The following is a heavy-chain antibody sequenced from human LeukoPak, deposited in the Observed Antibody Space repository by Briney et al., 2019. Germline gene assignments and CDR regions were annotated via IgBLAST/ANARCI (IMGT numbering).Heavy chain of an antibody. CDR1: GGSISSGGYY. CDR3: ASLPYYDILTGYYGVY. CDR2: IYYSGST. D-gene: IGHD3-9*01. Sequence: PSETRSLTCTVSGGSISSGGYYWSWIRQHPGKGLEWIGYIYYSGSTYYNPSLKSRVTISVDTSKNQFSLKLSSVTAADTAVYYCASLPYYDILTGYYGVYWGQGTLVTVSS. V-gene: IGHV4-31*03. J-gene: IGHJ4*02.